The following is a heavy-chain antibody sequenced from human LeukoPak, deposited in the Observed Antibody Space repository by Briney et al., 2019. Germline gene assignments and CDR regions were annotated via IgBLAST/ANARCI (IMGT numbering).Heavy chain of an antibody. V-gene: IGHV4-31*03. Sequence: SETLSLTCTVSGGSISSGGYYWSWIRQHPGKRLEWIGYIYYSGSTYYNQSLKSRVTISVDTSKNQFSLKLSSVTAADTAVYYCARDDYGDLQYGMDVWGQGTTVTVSS. CDR2: IYYSGST. J-gene: IGHJ6*02. D-gene: IGHD4-17*01. CDR3: ARDDYGDLQYGMDV. CDR1: GGSISSGGYY.